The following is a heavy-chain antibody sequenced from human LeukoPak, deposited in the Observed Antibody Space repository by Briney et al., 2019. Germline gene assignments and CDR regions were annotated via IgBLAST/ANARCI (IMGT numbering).Heavy chain of an antibody. D-gene: IGHD7-27*01. CDR1: AYSSTSYG. J-gene: IGHJ4*02. Sequence: ASVKLSSKASAYSSTSYGINCVRQATTQPHQWMGWMSPNSGDTGYAQKFQRRVTTTSDSSISTAYMELTSLRSEDTAIYYCVSTPPNWGFDYWGQGTLVTVYS. CDR2: MSPNSGDT. CDR3: VSTPPNWGFDY. V-gene: IGHV1-8*02.